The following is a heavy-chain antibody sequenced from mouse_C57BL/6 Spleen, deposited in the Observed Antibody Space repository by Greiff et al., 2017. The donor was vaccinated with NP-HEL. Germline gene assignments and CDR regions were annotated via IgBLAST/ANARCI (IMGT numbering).Heavy chain of an antibody. Sequence: VQLQQSGAELVRPGTSVKVSCKASGYAFTNYLIEWVKQRPGQGLEWIGVINPGSGGTNYNEKFKGKATLTADKSSSTAYMQLSSLTSEDSAVYFCARLGDYGSSYWYFDVWGTGTTVTVSS. CDR2: INPGSGGT. V-gene: IGHV1-54*01. CDR1: GYAFTNYL. J-gene: IGHJ1*03. CDR3: ARLGDYGSSYWYFDV. D-gene: IGHD1-1*01.